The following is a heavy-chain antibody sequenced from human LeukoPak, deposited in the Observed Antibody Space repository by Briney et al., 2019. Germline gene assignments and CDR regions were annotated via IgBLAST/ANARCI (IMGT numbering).Heavy chain of an antibody. CDR3: ARDAPYYDSSGSRFDY. D-gene: IGHD3-22*01. CDR2: ISSTGSMI. J-gene: IGHJ4*02. CDR1: GITFSDYY. Sequence: PGGSLRLSCAASGITFSDYYMSWIRQAPGKGLEWVSYISSTGSMINYADSVKGRFTISRDNSKNTLYLQMNSLRAEDTAVYYCARDAPYYDSSGSRFDYWGQGTLVTVSS. V-gene: IGHV3-11*04.